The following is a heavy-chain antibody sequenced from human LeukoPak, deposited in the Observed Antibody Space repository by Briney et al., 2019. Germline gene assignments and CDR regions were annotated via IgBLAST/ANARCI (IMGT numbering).Heavy chain of an antibody. CDR1: GFTFSSYA. CDR3: AKDILLWFGELFGPDY. V-gene: IGHV3-23*01. CDR2: ISGSGGST. Sequence: PGGSLRLSCAASGFTFSSYAMSWVRQAPGKGLEWVSAISGSGGSTYYADSVKGRFTISRDNSKNTLYLQMNSLRAEDTAVYYCAKDILLWFGELFGPDYWGQGTLVTVSS. D-gene: IGHD3-10*01. J-gene: IGHJ4*02.